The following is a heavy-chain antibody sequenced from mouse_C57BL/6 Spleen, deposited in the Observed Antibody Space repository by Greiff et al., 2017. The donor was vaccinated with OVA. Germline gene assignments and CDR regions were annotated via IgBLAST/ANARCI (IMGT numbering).Heavy chain of an antibody. V-gene: IGHV1-80*01. Sequence: VQLQESGAELVKPGASVKISCKASGYAFSSYWMNWVKQRPGKGLEWIGQIYPGDGDTNYNGKFKGKATLTADKSSSTAYMQLSSLTSEDSAVYFCARREGSYYFDYWGQGTTLTVSS. CDR3: ARREGSYYFDY. J-gene: IGHJ2*01. CDR2: IYPGDGDT. CDR1: GYAFSSYW.